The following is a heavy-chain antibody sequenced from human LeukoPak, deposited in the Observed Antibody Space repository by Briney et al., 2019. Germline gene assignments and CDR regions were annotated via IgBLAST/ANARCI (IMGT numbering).Heavy chain of an antibody. CDR2: ISYDGGNR. J-gene: IGHJ5*02. V-gene: IGHV3-30-3*01. Sequence: PGGSLRLSCVGSGFTFNTYSIHWVRQAPGKGLESVAVISYDGGNRDYAESVKGRFSISRDNSENTVYLQMNSLRAEDTAVYYCARRREGSSWSRGFDPWGQGTLVTVSS. CDR1: GFTFNTYS. CDR3: ARRREGSSWSRGFDP. D-gene: IGHD6-13*01.